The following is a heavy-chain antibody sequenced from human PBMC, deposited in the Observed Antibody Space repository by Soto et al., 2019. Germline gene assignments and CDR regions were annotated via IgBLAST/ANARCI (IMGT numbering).Heavy chain of an antibody. D-gene: IGHD2-2*01. V-gene: IGHV1-8*01. CDR1: GYTFTSYD. CDR2: MNPNSGNT. Sequence: ASVKVSCKASGYTFTSYDINWVRQATGQGLEWMGWMNPNSGNTGYAQKFQGRVTMTRNTSTSTAYMELSSLRSEDTAVYYCAAGIVVVPVEKPGAANDALAIWGQGTLVTVSS. J-gene: IGHJ3*02. CDR3: AAGIVVVPVEKPGAANDALAI.